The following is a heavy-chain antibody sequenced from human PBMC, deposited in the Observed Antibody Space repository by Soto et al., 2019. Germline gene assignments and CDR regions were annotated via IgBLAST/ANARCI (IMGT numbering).Heavy chain of an antibody. D-gene: IGHD4-17*01. CDR1: GYTFTSYY. V-gene: IGHV1-8*02. J-gene: IGHJ4*02. CDR2: MNPNSGNT. CDR3: ARGAVNGDYESRVDFDY. Sequence: ASVKVSCKASGYTFTSYYMHWVRQAPGQGLEWMGWMNPNSGNTGYAQKFQGRVTMTRNTSISTVYMELSSLRSEDTAVYYCARGAVNGDYESRVDFDYWGQGTLVTVSS.